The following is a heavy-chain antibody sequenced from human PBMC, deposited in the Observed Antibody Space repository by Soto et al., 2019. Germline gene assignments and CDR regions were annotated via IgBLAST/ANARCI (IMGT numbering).Heavy chain of an antibody. CDR2: ISYDGSNK. D-gene: IGHD5-18*01. CDR1: GFTFSSYG. V-gene: IGHV3-30*18. Sequence: ESGGGVVQPGRSLRLSCAASGFTFSSYGMHWVRQAPGKGLEWVAVISYDGSNKYYADSVKGRFTISRDNSKNTLYLQMNSLRAEDTAVYYCAKLVAAMVYVDAFDIWGQGTMVTVSS. CDR3: AKLVAAMVYVDAFDI. J-gene: IGHJ3*02.